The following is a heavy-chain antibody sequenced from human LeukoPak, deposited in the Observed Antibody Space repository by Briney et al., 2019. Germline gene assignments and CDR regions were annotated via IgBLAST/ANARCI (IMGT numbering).Heavy chain of an antibody. Sequence: ASVKVSCKVSGYTLTELSMHWVRQAPGKGLGWMGGFDPEDGETIYAQKFQGRVTMTEDTSTDTAYMELSRLRSDDTAVYYCARGTAGDAFDIWGQGTMVTVSS. CDR2: FDPEDGET. J-gene: IGHJ3*02. CDR3: ARGTAGDAFDI. D-gene: IGHD6-25*01. V-gene: IGHV1-24*01. CDR1: GYTLTELS.